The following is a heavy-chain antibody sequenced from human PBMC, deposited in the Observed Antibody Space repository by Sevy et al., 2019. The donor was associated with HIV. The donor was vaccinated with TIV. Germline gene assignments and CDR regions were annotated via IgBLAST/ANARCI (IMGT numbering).Heavy chain of an antibody. CDR1: GFTFPRYA. D-gene: IGHD3-16*01. Sequence: GGSLRLSCAASGFTFPRYAMVWVRQAPGKGLKWVSAISGSGGSTYFADSVEGRFTISRDNSKNTLYLQMNSLRAEDTAVYYCAKGDRTFYGLDVWGQGTTVTVSS. V-gene: IGHV3-23*01. CDR3: AKGDRTFYGLDV. J-gene: IGHJ6*02. CDR2: ISGSGGST.